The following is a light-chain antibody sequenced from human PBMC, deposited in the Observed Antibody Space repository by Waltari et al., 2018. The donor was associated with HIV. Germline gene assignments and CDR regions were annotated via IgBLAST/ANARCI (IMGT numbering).Light chain of an antibody. CDR3: ISYAGINSPCV. CDR2: EVT. V-gene: IGLV2-8*01. Sequence: QSALNQPPSASGSPGQSVTISCTGTSSDVGGYDSASWYQQHPGKAPKLMIYEVTKRPSGVPDRFSGSKSGNTASLTVSGLQPEDEADYYCISYAGINSPCVFGTGTKVTVL. CDR1: SSDVGGYDS. J-gene: IGLJ1*01.